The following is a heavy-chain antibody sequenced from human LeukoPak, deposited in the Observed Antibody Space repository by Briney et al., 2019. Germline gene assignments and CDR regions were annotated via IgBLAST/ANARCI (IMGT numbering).Heavy chain of an antibody. CDR3: ARDIDDVGALLDF. CDR1: GYSIANGYH. Sequence: SETLSLTCTVSGYSIANGYHWAWVQQPPGKRLEWLGSIYQSGSTYDNLSLKSRLTMSVDTAKRQFSLKLISVTAADTALYYCARDIDDVGALLDFWGQGTLVTVSS. V-gene: IGHV4-38-2*02. CDR2: IYQSGST. D-gene: IGHD1-26*01. J-gene: IGHJ4*02.